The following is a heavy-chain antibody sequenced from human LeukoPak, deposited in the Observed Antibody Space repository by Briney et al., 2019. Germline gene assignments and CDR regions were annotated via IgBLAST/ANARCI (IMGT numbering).Heavy chain of an antibody. V-gene: IGHV1-2*02. D-gene: IGHD6-19*01. Sequence: GASVKVSWKASGYTFTGYYMHWVRQAPGQGLEWMGWINPDSGGTHYAQKFQGRVTMTRDTSINTAYMELSRLTSDDTAVYFCARYSSGWYYWGQGTLVTVSS. CDR2: INPDSGGT. J-gene: IGHJ4*02. CDR3: ARYSSGWYY. CDR1: GYTFTGYY.